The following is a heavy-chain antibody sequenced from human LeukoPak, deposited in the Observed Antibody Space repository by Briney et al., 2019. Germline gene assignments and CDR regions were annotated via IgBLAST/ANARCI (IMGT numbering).Heavy chain of an antibody. Sequence: SVKVSCKTSGYTFTAYGISWVRQAPGQGLEWMGGIIPIFGTANYAQKFQGRVTITADESTSTAYMELSSLRSEDTAVYYCASSIQLWLPSFDYWGQGTLVTVSS. J-gene: IGHJ4*02. D-gene: IGHD5-18*01. V-gene: IGHV1-69*13. CDR1: GYTFTAYG. CDR3: ASSIQLWLPSFDY. CDR2: IIPIFGTA.